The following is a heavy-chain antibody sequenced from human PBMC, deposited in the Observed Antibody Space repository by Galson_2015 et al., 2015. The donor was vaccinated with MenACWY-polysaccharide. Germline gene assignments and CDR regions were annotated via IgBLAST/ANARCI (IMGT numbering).Heavy chain of an antibody. CDR2: ISGSGGST. CDR1: GFTFGSYA. CDR3: AKDLDRAVYASYYFDY. D-gene: IGHD2-8*01. J-gene: IGHJ4*02. V-gene: IGHV3-23*01. Sequence: SLRLSCAASGFTFGSYAMSWVRRAPGKGLEWVSAISGSGGSTYYADSVKGRFTISRDNSKNTLYLQMNSLRAEDTAVYYCAKDLDRAVYASYYFDYWGQGTLVTVSS.